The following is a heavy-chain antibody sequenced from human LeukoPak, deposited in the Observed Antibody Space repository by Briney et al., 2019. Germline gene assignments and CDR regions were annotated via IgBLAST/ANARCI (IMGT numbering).Heavy chain of an antibody. Sequence: SETLSLTCTVSGGSISSYYWSWIRQPPGKGLEWIGYIYYSGSTNYNPSLKSRVTISVDTSKNQFSLKLSSVTAADTAVYYCARTYSSSWTDAFDIWGQGTMVTVSS. CDR1: GGSISSYY. CDR3: ARTYSSSWTDAFDI. J-gene: IGHJ3*02. V-gene: IGHV4-59*08. CDR2: IYYSGST. D-gene: IGHD6-13*01.